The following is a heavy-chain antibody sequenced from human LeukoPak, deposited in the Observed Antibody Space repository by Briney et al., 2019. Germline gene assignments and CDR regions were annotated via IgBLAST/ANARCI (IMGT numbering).Heavy chain of an antibody. CDR1: GFSFTSYW. D-gene: IGHD2-2*01. V-gene: IGHV5-51*01. CDR2: IYPGDSDT. J-gene: IGHJ6*02. CDR3: ARRDGYCSSTSCYADYYYGMDV. Sequence: GESLKISCKGSGFSFTSYWIGWVRQMPGKGLEWMGIIYPGDSDTTYSPSFQGQVTISADKSISTAYLQWSSLKASDTAMYYCARRDGYCSSTSCYADYYYGMDVWGQGTTVTVSS.